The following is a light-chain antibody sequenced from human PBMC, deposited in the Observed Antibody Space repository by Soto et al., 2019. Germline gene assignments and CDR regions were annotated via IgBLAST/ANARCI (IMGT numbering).Light chain of an antibody. Sequence: IQMTQSPSSLSASVGDRVTITCRASQPISNSLAWYQQKPGKVPKVLIYAASTLQSGVPSRFSGSGSGTDFTLTISSLQPEDFATYYCQKYYSAPFTFGPGTKLDIK. J-gene: IGKJ3*01. CDR2: AAS. V-gene: IGKV1-27*01. CDR3: QKYYSAPFT. CDR1: QPISNS.